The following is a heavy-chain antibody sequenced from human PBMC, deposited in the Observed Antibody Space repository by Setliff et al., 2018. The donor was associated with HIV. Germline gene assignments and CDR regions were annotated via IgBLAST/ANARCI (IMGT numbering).Heavy chain of an antibody. J-gene: IGHJ6*03. D-gene: IGHD5-18*01. CDR3: ARHNTGYSYGYDYYYYYMDV. CDR2: IYYSGST. V-gene: IGHV4-39*01. Sequence: SETLSLTCTVSAGSIRSSTYYWAWIRQPPGKGLEWIGTIYYSGSTYYNPSLKSRATISVDTSKNQFSLKLSSVTAADTAVYYCARHNTGYSYGYDYYYYYMDVWGKGTTVTVSS. CDR1: AGSIRSSTYY.